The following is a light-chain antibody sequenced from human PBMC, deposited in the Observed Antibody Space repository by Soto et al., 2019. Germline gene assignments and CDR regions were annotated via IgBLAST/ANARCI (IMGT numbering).Light chain of an antibody. CDR2: WAS. J-gene: IGKJ3*01. V-gene: IGKV4-1*01. CDR3: QQYYSTPCT. Sequence: DIVMTQSPDSLAVSLGERDTINCKSSQSVLYSSNNKNYLAWYQQKPGQPPKLLIYWASTRESGVPDRFSGSGYGPDFTLTISSLQAEDVAVYYWQQYYSTPCTFGPGTKVDIK. CDR1: QSVLYSSNNKNY.